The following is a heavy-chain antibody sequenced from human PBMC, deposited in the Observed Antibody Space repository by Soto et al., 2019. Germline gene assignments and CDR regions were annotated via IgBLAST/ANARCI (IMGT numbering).Heavy chain of an antibody. J-gene: IGHJ4*02. Sequence: QVTLKESGPVLVKPTETLTLTCTVSGFSLSNPRMGVSWIRQPPGKALEWLAHIFSNDEKSYSPSLKSRLTISRDTSKSQVVLTMTNMDPVDTATYYCARIQRISMIVVSKPYFDYWGQGALVTVSS. CDR1: GFSLSNPRMG. CDR3: ARIQRISMIVVSKPYFDY. V-gene: IGHV2-26*01. D-gene: IGHD3-22*01. CDR2: IFSNDEK.